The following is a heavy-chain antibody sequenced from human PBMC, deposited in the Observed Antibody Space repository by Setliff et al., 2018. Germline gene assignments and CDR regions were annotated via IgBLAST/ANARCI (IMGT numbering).Heavy chain of an antibody. J-gene: IGHJ4*02. V-gene: IGHV4-39*01. CDR1: GDSISSSRYY. Sequence: SETLSLTCTVSGDSISSSRYYWAWIRQPPGKGLEWIGNIYYSGTTYSNPSLKSRATMSVDTSKNQFSLRLNSVTASVTAVYYCATTGTYRYFDYWGQGTLVTVSS. CDR3: ATTGTYRYFDY. D-gene: IGHD1-1*01. CDR2: IYYSGTT.